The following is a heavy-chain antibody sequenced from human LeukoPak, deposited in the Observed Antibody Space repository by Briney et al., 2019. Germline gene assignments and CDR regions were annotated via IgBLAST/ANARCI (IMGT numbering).Heavy chain of an antibody. D-gene: IGHD3-9*01. CDR1: GYTFTSYG. J-gene: IGHJ4*02. V-gene: IGHV1-18*01. CDR2: ISAYNGNT. CDR3: ARGSSHYDILTGYYAPIPDFDY. Sequence: ASVKVSCKASGYTFTSYGISWVRQAPGQGLEWMGWISAYNGNTNYAQKLQGRVTMTTDTSTSTAYMELRSLRSDDTAVYYCARGSSHYDILTGYYAPIPDFDYWGQGTLVTVSS.